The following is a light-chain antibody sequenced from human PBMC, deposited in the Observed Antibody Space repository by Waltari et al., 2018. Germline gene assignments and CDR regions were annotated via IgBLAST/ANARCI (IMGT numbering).Light chain of an antibody. V-gene: IGLV2-14*01. J-gene: IGLJ3*02. CDR2: AVS. Sequence: QSALTQPASVSGSPGQSITISCTGTSSDVGGYNWVSWYQQHPGKAPKLMIYAVSNRPSGVSNRFSGYQSGNTASLTISGLQAEDEADYYCSSYTPITISNWVFGGGTKLTVL. CDR3: SSYTPITISNWV. CDR1: SSDVGGYNW.